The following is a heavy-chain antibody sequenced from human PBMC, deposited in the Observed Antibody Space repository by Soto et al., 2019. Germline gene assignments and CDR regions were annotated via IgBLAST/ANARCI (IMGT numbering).Heavy chain of an antibody. Sequence: EVQLVESGGGLVKPGGSLRLSCAASGFTFSNAWMSWVRQAPGKGLEWVGRIKSKTDGGTTDYAAPVKGRFTISRDDSKNTLYLQMNSLKTEDTAVYYCTVCSGGSCYAARGYYYYMDVWGKGTTVTVSS. CDR3: TVCSGGSCYAARGYYYYMDV. J-gene: IGHJ6*03. CDR2: IKSKTDGGTT. V-gene: IGHV3-15*01. D-gene: IGHD2-15*01. CDR1: GFTFSNAW.